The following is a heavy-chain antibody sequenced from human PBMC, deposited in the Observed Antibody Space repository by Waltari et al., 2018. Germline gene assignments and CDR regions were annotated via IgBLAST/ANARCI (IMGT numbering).Heavy chain of an antibody. V-gene: IGHV4-30-4*08. D-gene: IGHD3-10*01. CDR2: SHHSGNT. CDR3: ARFHYDTGKYSYFDY. J-gene: IGHJ4*02. Sequence: QVQLQESGPGLVKPSQTLSLTCTVSGDSMSRGDYYWTWLRQPPGEGLDWIAYSHHSGNTYDNPSLKSRLSISLDTSKNQLSLRLNSVTAADTAVYYCARFHYDTGKYSYFDYWGRGILITVSS. CDR1: GDSMSRGDYY.